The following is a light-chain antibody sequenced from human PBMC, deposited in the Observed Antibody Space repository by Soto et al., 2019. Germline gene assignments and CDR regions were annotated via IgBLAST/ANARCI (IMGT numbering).Light chain of an antibody. CDR3: QQYSDSPIT. Sequence: EIVLTQSPGTLSLSPGERATLSCRASQSVSSSYLAWYQQKSGQAPRLLLYGASSRATGIPDRFSGSVSGKDFTLTISRLEPEDFAVFYCQQYSDSPITFGQGTRLEIK. J-gene: IGKJ5*01. CDR2: GAS. V-gene: IGKV3-20*01. CDR1: QSVSSSY.